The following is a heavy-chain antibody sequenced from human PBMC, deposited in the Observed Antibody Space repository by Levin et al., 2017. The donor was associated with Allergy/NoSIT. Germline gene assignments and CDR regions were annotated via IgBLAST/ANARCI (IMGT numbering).Heavy chain of an antibody. D-gene: IGHD3-22*01. CDR3: ARTYDSSGYPLDY. CDR2: IYYSGST. J-gene: IGHJ4*02. V-gene: IGHV4-59*01. CDR1: GGSISSYY. Sequence: GSLRLSCTVSGGSISSYYWSWIRQPPGKGLEWIGYIYYSGSTNYNPSLKSRVTISVDTSKNQFSLKLSSVTAADTAVYYCARTYDSSGYPLDYWGQGTLVTVSS.